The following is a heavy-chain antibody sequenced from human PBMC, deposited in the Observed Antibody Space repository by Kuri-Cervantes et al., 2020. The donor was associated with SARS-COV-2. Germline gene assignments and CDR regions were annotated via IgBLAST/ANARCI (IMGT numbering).Heavy chain of an antibody. J-gene: IGHJ4*02. Sequence: GGSLRLSCAASGFTVSSNYMSWVRQAPGKGLEWVSVIYSGGSTYYADSVKGRFTISRDNSKNTLYLQMGSLRAEDMAVYYCARNLYDSSGTVFYFDYWGQGTLVTVSS. CDR3: ARNLYDSSGTVFYFDY. CDR1: GFTVSSNY. CDR2: IYSGGST. D-gene: IGHD3-22*01. V-gene: IGHV3-66*02.